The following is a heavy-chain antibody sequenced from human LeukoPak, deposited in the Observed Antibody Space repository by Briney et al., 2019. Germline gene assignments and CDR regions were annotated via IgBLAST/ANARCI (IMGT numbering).Heavy chain of an antibody. D-gene: IGHD3-22*01. J-gene: IGHJ4*02. V-gene: IGHV3-23*01. CDR3: AKDRTDEYYYDSSGYEY. CDR1: GFTFSSYA. CDR2: ISGSGGST. Sequence: GGSLRLSCAAPGFTFSSYAMSWVRQAPGKGLEWGSAISGSGGSTYYADSVKGRFTISRDNSQTTLYLQMNSLRAEDTAVYYCAKDRTDEYYYDSSGYEYWGQGTLVTVSS.